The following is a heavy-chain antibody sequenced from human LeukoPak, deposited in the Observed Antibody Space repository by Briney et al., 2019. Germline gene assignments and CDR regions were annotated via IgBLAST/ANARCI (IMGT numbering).Heavy chain of an antibody. CDR1: GYTLTAYY. Sequence: ASVKVSCKASGYTLTAYYIYWVRQAPGQGLEWMGRINPNSGGTDYAQNFQGRVTMTRDTSISTAYMELSRLRSDDTAVYYWARXYCSGGTCXLVENWLDPWGQGTLVTVSS. D-gene: IGHD2-15*01. CDR3: ARXYCSGGTCXLVENWLDP. CDR2: INPNSGGT. V-gene: IGHV1-2*06. J-gene: IGHJ5*02.